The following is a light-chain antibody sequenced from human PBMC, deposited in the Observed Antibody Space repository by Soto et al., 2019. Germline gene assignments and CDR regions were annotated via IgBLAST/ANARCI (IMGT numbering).Light chain of an antibody. CDR2: GSS. CDR3: QQYNNWPPRAT. Sequence: EIVMTQSPATLSVSPGERATLSCRASQSVSSNLAWYQQKPGQAPRLLIYGSSTRANGIPARFSGSGSGTEFTLTISSLQSEDFAVYYCQQYNNWPPRATFGQGTKLEIK. J-gene: IGKJ2*01. CDR1: QSVSSN. V-gene: IGKV3-15*01.